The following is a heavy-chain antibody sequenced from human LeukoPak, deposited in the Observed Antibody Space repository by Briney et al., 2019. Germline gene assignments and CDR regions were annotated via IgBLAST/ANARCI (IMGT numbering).Heavy chain of an antibody. D-gene: IGHD3-16*01. Sequence: PSETLSLTCAVYGGSFSGYYWSWIRQPPGKGLEWIGEINHSGSTNYNPSLKSRVTISVDTSKNQFSLKLSSVTAADTAVYYCARSRGLRLKPADYWGQGTLVTVSS. CDR2: INHSGST. V-gene: IGHV4-34*01. CDR3: ARSRGLRLKPADY. CDR1: GGSFSGYY. J-gene: IGHJ4*02.